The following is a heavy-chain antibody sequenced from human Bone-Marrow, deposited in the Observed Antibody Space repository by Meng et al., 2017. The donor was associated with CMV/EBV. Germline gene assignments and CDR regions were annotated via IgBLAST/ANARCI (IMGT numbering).Heavy chain of an antibody. Sequence: ASVKVSCKASGGTFSSYTISWVRQAPGQGLEWMGWINPNSGGTNYAQKFQGRVTMTRDTSISTAYMELSRLRSEDTAVYYCARMGYYDFWSGFYGMDVWGQGTTVTVSS. D-gene: IGHD3-3*01. CDR3: ARMGYYDFWSGFYGMDV. CDR1: GGTFSSYT. V-gene: IGHV1-2*02. J-gene: IGHJ6*02. CDR2: INPNSGGT.